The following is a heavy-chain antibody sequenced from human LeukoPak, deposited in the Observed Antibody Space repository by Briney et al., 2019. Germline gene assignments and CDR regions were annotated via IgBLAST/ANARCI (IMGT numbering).Heavy chain of an antibody. CDR3: ARVFRPFSSSWYLYYFDY. D-gene: IGHD6-13*01. J-gene: IGHJ4*02. V-gene: IGHV4-38-2*02. Sequence: PSETLSLTCTVSGYSISSGYYWGWIRQPPGKGLEWIGSIYHSGSTYYNPSLKSRVTISVDTSKNQFSLKLSSVTAADTAVYYCARVFRPFSSSWYLYYFDYWGQGTLVTVSS. CDR2: IYHSGST. CDR1: GYSISSGYY.